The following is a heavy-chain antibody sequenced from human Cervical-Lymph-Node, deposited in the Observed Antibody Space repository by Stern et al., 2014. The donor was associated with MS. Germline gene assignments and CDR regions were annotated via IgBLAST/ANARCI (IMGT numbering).Heavy chain of an antibody. J-gene: IGHJ4*02. Sequence: QVQLMQSGAEVKKPGSSVKVSCKASGGTFSSYAISWVRQAPGQGLEWMGRIIPILGIANYAQKFQGRVTITADKSTSTAYMELSSLRSEDTAVYYCASGNIVVVTAIPYYFDYWGQGTLVTVSS. CDR1: GGTFSSYA. D-gene: IGHD2-21*02. CDR3: ASGNIVVVTAIPYYFDY. V-gene: IGHV1-69*04. CDR2: IIPILGIA.